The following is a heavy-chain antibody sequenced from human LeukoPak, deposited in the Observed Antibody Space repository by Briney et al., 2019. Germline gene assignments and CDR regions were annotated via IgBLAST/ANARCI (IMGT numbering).Heavy chain of an antibody. V-gene: IGHV3-23*01. J-gene: IGHJ4*02. CDR1: GFYFSTYV. CDR3: ATDGITIFGVVTKDFDY. Sequence: GGSLRLSCAASGFYFSTYVMGWVRQAPGKGLEWVAGISGGGGTTFYAGSVQGRFTISRDNSNNTLYLQMNSLRVEDTAVYYCATDGITIFGVVTKDFDYWGQGTLVTVSS. CDR2: ISGGGGTT. D-gene: IGHD3-3*01.